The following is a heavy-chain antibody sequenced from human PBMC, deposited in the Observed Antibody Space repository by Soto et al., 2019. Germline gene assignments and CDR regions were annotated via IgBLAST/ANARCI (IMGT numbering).Heavy chain of an antibody. Sequence: VQLVESGGGVVQPGRSLRLSCAASGFTFSSYGMHWVRQAPGKGLEWVAVISYDGSNKYYADSVKGRFAISRDNSKNTLYLQMNSLRAEDTAVYYCAKVGVGYCSSTSCLYYFDYWGQGTLVTVSS. CDR1: GFTFSSYG. CDR2: ISYDGSNK. D-gene: IGHD2-2*01. J-gene: IGHJ4*02. V-gene: IGHV3-30*18. CDR3: AKVGVGYCSSTSCLYYFDY.